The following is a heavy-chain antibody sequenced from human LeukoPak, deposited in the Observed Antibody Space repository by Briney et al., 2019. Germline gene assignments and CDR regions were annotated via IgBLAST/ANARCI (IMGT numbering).Heavy chain of an antibody. CDR2: ISGSGGST. CDR3: AKDKVVRVTMVRADY. CDR1: GFTFSSYA. J-gene: IGHJ4*02. Sequence: GGSLRLSCAASGFTFSSYAMSWVRQAPGKGLEWVSAISGSGGSTYYADSVKGRFTISRDNSKNTLYLQMNSLRAEDTVVYYCAKDKVVRVTMVRADYWGQGTLVTVSS. V-gene: IGHV3-23*01. D-gene: IGHD3-10*01.